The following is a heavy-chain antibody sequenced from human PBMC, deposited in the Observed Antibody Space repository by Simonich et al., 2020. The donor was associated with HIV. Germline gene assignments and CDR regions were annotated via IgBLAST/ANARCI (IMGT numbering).Heavy chain of an antibody. CDR1: GSSISSGYY. CDR3: ARNTATRGSNWYFDL. V-gene: IGHV4-38-2*01. D-gene: IGHD3-16*01. Sequence: VQLQESGPGLMQPSEPLSITCAVSGSSISSGYYGGWIRPPPGKALEWLGSIYHSGSTYYNPSLKGRVTISVDTVKNQFSRKLSSVTAADTAVYYCARNTATRGSNWYFDLWGRGTLVTVSS. CDR2: IYHSGST. J-gene: IGHJ2*01.